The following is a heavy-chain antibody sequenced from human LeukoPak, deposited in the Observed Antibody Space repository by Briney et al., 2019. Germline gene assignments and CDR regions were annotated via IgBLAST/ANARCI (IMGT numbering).Heavy chain of an antibody. CDR1: GYTLTELS. CDR3: ATDPLNTAMVTGDY. Sequence: ASVKVSCKVPGYTLTELSMHWVRQAPGKGLEWMGDFDPEDGETIYAQKFQGRVTMTEDTSTDTAYMELSSLRSEDTAVYYCATDPLNTAMVTGDYWGQGTLVTVSS. V-gene: IGHV1-24*01. D-gene: IGHD5-18*01. CDR2: FDPEDGET. J-gene: IGHJ4*02.